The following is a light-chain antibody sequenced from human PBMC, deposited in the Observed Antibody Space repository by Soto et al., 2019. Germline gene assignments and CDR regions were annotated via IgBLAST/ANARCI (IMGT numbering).Light chain of an antibody. CDR3: QQYNSYSPT. J-gene: IGKJ1*01. Sequence: DIQITKSPSTLSGSVVDRVTITCRASQTISSWLAWYQQKPGKAPKILIYKASTLKSGVPSRFSGSGSGTEFTLTIGGLQPGDSATYYCQQYNSYSPTFGQGTKVDIK. CDR1: QTISSW. CDR2: KAS. V-gene: IGKV1-5*03.